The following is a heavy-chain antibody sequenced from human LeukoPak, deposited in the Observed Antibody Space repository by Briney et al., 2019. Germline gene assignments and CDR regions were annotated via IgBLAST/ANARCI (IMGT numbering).Heavy chain of an antibody. D-gene: IGHD6-13*01. CDR2: IYYTGSA. CDR3: ARDRWRQQLPFDY. V-gene: IGHV4-39*07. CDR1: GGSISSSNHY. J-gene: IGHJ4*02. Sequence: SETLSLTCTVSGGSISSSNHYWGWIRQPPGKGLEWIGSIYYTGSAYYNPSLKSRVTISVDTSKNEFSLKLNSVTAADTAVYYCARDRWRQQLPFDYWGQGTLAAVSS.